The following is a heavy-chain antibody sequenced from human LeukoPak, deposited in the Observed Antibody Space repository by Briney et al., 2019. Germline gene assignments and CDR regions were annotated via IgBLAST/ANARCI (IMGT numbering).Heavy chain of an antibody. D-gene: IGHD3-10*02. CDR3: AELGITMIGGV. CDR2: ISSSGRST. CDR1: GFTFTSYG. Sequence: GGSLRLSCAASGFTFTSYGMSWVRQAPGKGLEWVSTISSSGRSTYYADSVKGRFTISRDNSKNTLYLQMNSLRAEDTAVYYCAELGITMIGGVWGKGTTVTISS. J-gene: IGHJ6*04. V-gene: IGHV3-23*01.